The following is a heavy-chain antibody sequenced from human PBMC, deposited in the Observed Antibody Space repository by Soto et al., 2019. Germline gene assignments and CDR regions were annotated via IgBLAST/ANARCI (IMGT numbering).Heavy chain of an antibody. CDR2: IIPIFGTA. J-gene: IGHJ4*02. Sequence: SVKVSCKASGGTFSSYAISWVRQAPGQGLEWMGGIIPIFGTANYAQKFQGRVTITADESTSTAYMELSGLRSEDTAVYSCARDLGFGLSDYWGQGTLVTVSS. CDR1: GGTFSSYA. V-gene: IGHV1-69*13. CDR3: ARDLGFGLSDY. D-gene: IGHD3-10*01.